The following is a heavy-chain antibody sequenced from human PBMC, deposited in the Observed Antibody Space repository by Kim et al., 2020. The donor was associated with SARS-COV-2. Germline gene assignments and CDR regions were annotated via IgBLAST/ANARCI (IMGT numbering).Heavy chain of an antibody. D-gene: IGHD3-22*01. J-gene: IGHJ4*02. CDR1: GGSISSSSYY. V-gene: IGHV4-39*01. CDR3: ASRGDSSGYYYYYFDY. CDR2: IYYSGST. Sequence: SETLSLTCTVSGGSISSSSYYWGWIRQPPGKGLEWIGSIYYSGSTYYNPSLKSRVTISVDTSKNQFSLKLSSVTAADTAVYYCASRGDSSGYYYYYFDYWGQGTLVTVSS.